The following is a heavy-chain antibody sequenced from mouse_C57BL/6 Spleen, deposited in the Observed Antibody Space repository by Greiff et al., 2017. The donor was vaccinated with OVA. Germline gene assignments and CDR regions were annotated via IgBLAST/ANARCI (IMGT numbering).Heavy chain of an antibody. CDR2: IDPSDSYT. Sequence: QVQLQQPGAELVKPGASVKLSCKASGYTFTSYWMQWVKQRPGQGLEWIGEIDPSDSYTTYNQKFKGKATLTVDTSSSTAYMQLSSLTSEDSAVYYCARREDAMDYWGQGTSVTVSS. CDR1: GYTFTSYW. V-gene: IGHV1-50*01. CDR3: ARREDAMDY. J-gene: IGHJ4*01.